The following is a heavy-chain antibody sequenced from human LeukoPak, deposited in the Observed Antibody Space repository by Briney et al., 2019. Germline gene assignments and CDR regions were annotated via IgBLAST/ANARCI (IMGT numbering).Heavy chain of an antibody. CDR3: ARDGGIVGATSKTPSYGMDV. V-gene: IGHV1-69*13. Sequence: GASVKVSCKASGGTFSSYAISWVRQAPGQGLEWMGGIIPIFGTANYAQKFQGRVTITADESTSTAYMELSSLRSEDTAVYYCARDGGIVGATSKTPSYGMDVWGQGTTVTVSS. CDR1: GGTFSSYA. CDR2: IIPIFGTA. J-gene: IGHJ6*02. D-gene: IGHD1-26*01.